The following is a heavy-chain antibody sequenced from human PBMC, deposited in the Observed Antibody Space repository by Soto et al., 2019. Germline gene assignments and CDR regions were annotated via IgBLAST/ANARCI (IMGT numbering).Heavy chain of an antibody. D-gene: IGHD6-6*01. CDR1: GGTFSSYA. J-gene: IGHJ6*02. Sequence: QVQLVQSGAEVKKPGSSVKVSCKASGGTFSSYAISWVRQAPGQGLEWMGGIIPIFGTANYAKKFQGRVTITAYKSTSTADMELSSLRSEDTAVYYCARPYSCSLRWYYGMDVWGQGTTVTVSS. V-gene: IGHV1-69*06. CDR3: ARPYSCSLRWYYGMDV. CDR2: IIPIFGTA.